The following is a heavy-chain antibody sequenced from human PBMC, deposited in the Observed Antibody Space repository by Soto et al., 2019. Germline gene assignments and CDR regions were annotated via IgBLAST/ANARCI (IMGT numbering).Heavy chain of an antibody. CDR1: GFTFSSYW. D-gene: IGHD5-18*01. CDR2: IKQDGIEK. V-gene: IGHV3-7*05. Sequence: PGGSLRLSCAASGFTFSSYWMSWVRQAPGKGLEWVANIKQDGIEKYYVDSVKGRFTISRDNAKNLLYLHMNSLRAEDMALYCCVRATAVSFESWGRGTRVTVSS. CDR3: VRATAVSFES. J-gene: IGHJ4*02.